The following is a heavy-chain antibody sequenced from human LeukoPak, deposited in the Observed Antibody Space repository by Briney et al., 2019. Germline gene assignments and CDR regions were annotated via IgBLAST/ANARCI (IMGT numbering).Heavy chain of an antibody. V-gene: IGHV4-31*03. D-gene: IGHD4-17*01. J-gene: IGHJ5*02. CDR3: ARDTRLRGTNWFDP. Sequence: SETLSLTCTVSGGSVSSGNYYWSWIRQHPGKGLEWIGYVSHSGPTDINPSLKSRATIAVDTSTHQFSLRLTSVTAADTAIYYCARDTRLRGTNWFDPWGQGTLVTVSS. CDR1: GGSVSSGNYY. CDR2: VSHSGPT.